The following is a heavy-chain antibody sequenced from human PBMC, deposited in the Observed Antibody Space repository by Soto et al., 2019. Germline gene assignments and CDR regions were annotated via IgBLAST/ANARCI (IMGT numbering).Heavy chain of an antibody. V-gene: IGHV3-23*01. CDR3: ARDRAMDDY. D-gene: IGHD5-18*01. J-gene: IGHJ4*02. CDR2: ISRSGGRK. CDR1: GFTFSSYA. Sequence: GGSLRLSCAASGFTFSSYAMSWVRQAPGKGLEWVSNISRSGGRKYYADSVKGRFTISRDNAKNTLYLQMNSLRAEDTAVYYCARDRAMDDYWGQGTLVTVSS.